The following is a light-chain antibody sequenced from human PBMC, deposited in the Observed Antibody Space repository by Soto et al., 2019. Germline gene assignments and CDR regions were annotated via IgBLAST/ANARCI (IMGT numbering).Light chain of an antibody. J-gene: IGLJ1*01. CDR2: EVS. CDR1: SSDVGGYNY. V-gene: IGLV2-14*01. CDR3: SSYTSSSFYV. Sequence: QSALTQPASVSGSPGQSITISCTGTSSDVGGYNYVSWYQQHPGKAPKLMIYEVSNRPSGVSNRFSGSKSGNTVSPTISGLQAEDEADYYCSSYTSSSFYVFGTGTRSPS.